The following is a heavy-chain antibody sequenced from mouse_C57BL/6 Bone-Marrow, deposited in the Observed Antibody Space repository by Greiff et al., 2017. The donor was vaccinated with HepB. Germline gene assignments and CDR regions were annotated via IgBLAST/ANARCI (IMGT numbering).Heavy chain of an antibody. V-gene: IGHV5-17*01. D-gene: IGHD2-3*01. CDR3: VDGYYPAWFAY. CDR2: ISSGSSTI. Sequence: EVKLVESGGGLVKPGGSLKLSCAASGFTFSDYGMHWVRQAPEKGLEWVAYISSGSSTIYYADTVKGRFTISRDNAKNTLFLQMTSLRSEDTAMYYCVDGYYPAWFAYWGQGTLVTVSA. J-gene: IGHJ3*01. CDR1: GFTFSDYG.